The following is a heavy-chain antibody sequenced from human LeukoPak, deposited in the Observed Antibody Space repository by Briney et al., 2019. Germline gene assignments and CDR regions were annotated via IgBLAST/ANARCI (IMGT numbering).Heavy chain of an antibody. CDR2: INHSGST. CDR3: ARLSSSRRGYYYYYMDV. Sequence: PSETLSLTCAVYGGSFSGYYWSWIRQPPGKRLEWIGEINHSGSTNYNPSLKSRVTISVDTSKNQFSLKLSSVTAADTAVYYCARLSSSRRGYYYYYMDVWGKGTTVTVSS. V-gene: IGHV4-34*01. D-gene: IGHD6-13*01. CDR1: GGSFSGYY. J-gene: IGHJ6*03.